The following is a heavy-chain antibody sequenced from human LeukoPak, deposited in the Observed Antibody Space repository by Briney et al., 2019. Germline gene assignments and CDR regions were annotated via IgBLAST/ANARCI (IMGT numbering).Heavy chain of an antibody. D-gene: IGHD1-26*01. Sequence: GGSLKLSCAASGFTFSGSAIHWVRQSSGKGLEWVGQIDRKDKGYATATAYAASVKGRFTISRDDSINTAYLQMKSLKTEDTALYYCTRDSGTYNWFDPWGQGTLVTVSS. J-gene: IGHJ5*02. CDR1: GFTFSGSA. CDR2: IDRKDKGYATAT. CDR3: TRDSGTYNWFDP. V-gene: IGHV3-73*01.